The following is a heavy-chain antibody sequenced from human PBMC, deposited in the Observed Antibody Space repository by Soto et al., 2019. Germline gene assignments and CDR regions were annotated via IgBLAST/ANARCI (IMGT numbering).Heavy chain of an antibody. D-gene: IGHD6-19*01. CDR3: ARRGQQWPEGLDYFQH. Sequence: EVQLVESGGGLVQPGGSLRLSCAASGFTFSSYWMSWVRQAPGKGLEWVANIKQDGREKYYVDSVKGRFTISRDNAKNSLYMQMNSLRAEDTAVYYCARRGQQWPEGLDYFQHWGQGTMVTVSS. J-gene: IGHJ1*01. CDR2: IKQDGREK. V-gene: IGHV3-7*01. CDR1: GFTFSSYW.